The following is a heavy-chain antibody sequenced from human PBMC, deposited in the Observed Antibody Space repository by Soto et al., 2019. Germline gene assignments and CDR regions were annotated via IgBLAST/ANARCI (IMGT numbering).Heavy chain of an antibody. J-gene: IGHJ4*02. Sequence: QVQLVESGGGVVQPGRSLRLSCAASGFTFSSYGMHWVRQAPGKGLEWVAVIWYDGSNKYYADSVKGRFTISRDNSKNTLYLQMNSLRAEDTAVYYCARDRAYCTHGVCYFDYWGQGTLVTVSS. CDR3: ARDRAYCTHGVCYFDY. D-gene: IGHD2-8*01. CDR1: GFTFSSYG. V-gene: IGHV3-33*01. CDR2: IWYDGSNK.